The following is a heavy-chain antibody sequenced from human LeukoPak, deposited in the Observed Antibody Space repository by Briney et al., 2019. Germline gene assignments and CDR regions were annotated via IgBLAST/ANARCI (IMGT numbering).Heavy chain of an antibody. CDR2: IFYSGNT. D-gene: IGHD5-24*01. V-gene: IGHV4-30-4*01. J-gene: IGHJ4*02. Sequence: SETLSLTCTVSGGSISCGDYYWSWIRQPPGKGLKWIGYIFYSGNTYYNPSLKSRVPISVDTSKNRFSLRLSSLTAADTAMYYCARGDPMAGRSIDYWGQGTLVTVSS. CDR1: GGSISCGDYY. CDR3: ARGDPMAGRSIDY.